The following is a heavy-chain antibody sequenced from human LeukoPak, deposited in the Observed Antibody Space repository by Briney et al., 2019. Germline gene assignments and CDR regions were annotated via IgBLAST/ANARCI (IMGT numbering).Heavy chain of an antibody. CDR3: AKALRADYYMDV. CDR1: GFTFDDYA. Sequence: GGSLRLSCAASGFTFDDYAMHWVRQAPGKGLEWVSGISWNSGSIGYADSVKGRFTISRDNAKDSLYLQMNSLRAEDTAVYYCAKALRADYYMDVWGKGTTVTVSS. CDR2: ISWNSGSI. J-gene: IGHJ6*03. V-gene: IGHV3-9*01.